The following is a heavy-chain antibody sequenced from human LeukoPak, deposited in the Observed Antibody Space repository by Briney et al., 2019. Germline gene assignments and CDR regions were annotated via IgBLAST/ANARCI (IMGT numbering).Heavy chain of an antibody. V-gene: IGHV1-2*02. CDR2: INPNSGST. CDR3: ARGGAPLFYYYMDV. J-gene: IGHJ6*03. CDR1: GYTFTGYF. D-gene: IGHD3-10*01. Sequence: ASVKVSCKTSGYTFTGYFIHWVRQAPGQGLEWMGWINPNSGSTNFAQKFQGRVTMTGDTSISTAYMELSRLRSDDTAVYYCARGGAPLFYYYMDVWGRGTTVTISS.